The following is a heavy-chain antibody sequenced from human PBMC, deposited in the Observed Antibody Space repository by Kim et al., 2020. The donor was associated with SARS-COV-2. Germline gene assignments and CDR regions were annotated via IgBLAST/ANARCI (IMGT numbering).Heavy chain of an antibody. D-gene: IGHD4-17*01. CDR2: INHSGST. Sequence: SETLSLTCAVYGGSFSGYYWSWIRQPPGKGLEWIGEINHSGSTNYNPSLKSRVTISVDTSKNQFSLKLSSVTAADTAVYYCARGRLRGSTVTPFDYWGQGTLVTVSS. CDR1: GGSFSGYY. J-gene: IGHJ4*02. V-gene: IGHV4-34*01. CDR3: ARGRLRGSTVTPFDY.